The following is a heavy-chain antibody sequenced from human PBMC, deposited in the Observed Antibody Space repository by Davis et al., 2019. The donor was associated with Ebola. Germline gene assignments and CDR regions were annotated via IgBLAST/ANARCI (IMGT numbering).Heavy chain of an antibody. D-gene: IGHD3-22*01. CDR2: IYYSGST. CDR3: ARHRHNQIYRDSRGYFITYFDY. CDR1: GGSISSGGYY. Sequence: SETLSLTCTVSGGSISSGGYYWSWIRQHPGKGLEWIGYIYYSGSTYYNPSLKSRVTISVDTSKNQFSLKLRSVTAADTSIYYCARHRHNQIYRDSRGYFITYFDYWGRGTLVTVSS. J-gene: IGHJ4*02. V-gene: IGHV4-31*03.